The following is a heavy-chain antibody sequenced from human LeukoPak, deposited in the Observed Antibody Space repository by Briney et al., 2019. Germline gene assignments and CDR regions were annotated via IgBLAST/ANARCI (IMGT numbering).Heavy chain of an antibody. D-gene: IGHD2-15*01. Sequence: ASETLSLTCIVSGGSISSGNYYWGWIRQYPGKGLEWIGSVQYSGSTYYRPSLKSRVTIPVDTSKNQFSLNLGSVTAADTAVYYCARHHFRTYCSGGSCYVDYEEYYFDYWGQGTLVTVSS. V-gene: IGHV4-39*01. J-gene: IGHJ4*02. CDR1: GGSISSGNYY. CDR2: VQYSGST. CDR3: ARHHFRTYCSGGSCYVDYEEYYFDY.